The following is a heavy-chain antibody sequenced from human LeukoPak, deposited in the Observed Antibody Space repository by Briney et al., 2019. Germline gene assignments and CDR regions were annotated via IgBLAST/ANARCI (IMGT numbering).Heavy chain of an antibody. V-gene: IGHV4-31*03. J-gene: IGHJ3*02. CDR2: IYYRGST. Sequence: SETLSLTCTVSGGSISSGGYYWSWIRQHPGKGLEWMGYIYYRGSTYYNPALKSRVTISVDTSKNQLSLKLSSVPAADTAVYYCVGYCSGRSCYSGAFDIWGQGTMVTVSS. CDR3: VGYCSGRSCYSGAFDI. CDR1: GGSISSGGYY. D-gene: IGHD2-15*01.